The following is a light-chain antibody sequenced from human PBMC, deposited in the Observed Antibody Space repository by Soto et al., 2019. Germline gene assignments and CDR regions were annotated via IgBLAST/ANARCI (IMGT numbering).Light chain of an antibody. J-gene: IGLJ2*01. Sequence: QSVLTQPPSASGTPGQRVTISCSGSSSNIGSNYVYWYQQLPETAPKLLIYRNNQRPSGVPDRFSGSKSGTSASLAISGLRSEDEADYYCAVWDDSLSGPVFGGGTKLTVL. V-gene: IGLV1-47*01. CDR1: SSNIGSNY. CDR2: RNN. CDR3: AVWDDSLSGPV.